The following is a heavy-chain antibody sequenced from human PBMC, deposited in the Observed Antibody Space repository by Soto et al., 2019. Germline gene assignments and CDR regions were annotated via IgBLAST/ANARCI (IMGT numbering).Heavy chain of an antibody. CDR3: ARGPQIFLATSTPKVSWFDP. CDR2: INPNSGGT. Sequence: ASVKVSCKASGYTFTGYYMHWVRQAPGQGLEWMGWINPNSGGTNYAQKFQGWVTMTRDTSISTAYMELSRLRSDDTAVYYCARGPQIFLATSTPKVSWFDPWGQGTLVTVSS. D-gene: IGHD3-3*01. CDR1: GYTFTGYY. J-gene: IGHJ5*02. V-gene: IGHV1-2*04.